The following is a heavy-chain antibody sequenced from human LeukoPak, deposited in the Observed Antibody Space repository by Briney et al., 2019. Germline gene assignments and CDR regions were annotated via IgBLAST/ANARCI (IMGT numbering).Heavy chain of an antibody. V-gene: IGHV3-33*08. CDR1: GFASSSHW. J-gene: IGHJ6*02. D-gene: IGHD3-10*01. CDR3: ARDPQWFGELFRYYYYGMDV. Sequence: GGSLRLSCVASGFASSSHWMTWVRQAPGKGLEWVAVIWYDGSNKYYADSVKGRFTISRDNSKNTLYLQMNSLRAEDTAVYYCARDPQWFGELFRYYYYGMDVWGQGTTVTVSS. CDR2: IWYDGSNK.